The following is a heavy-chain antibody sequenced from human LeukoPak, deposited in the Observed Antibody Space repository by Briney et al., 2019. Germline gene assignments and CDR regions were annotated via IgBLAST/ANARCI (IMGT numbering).Heavy chain of an antibody. V-gene: IGHV1-18*01. J-gene: IGHJ4*02. CDR2: ISAYNGNT. CDR1: GYIFSSYG. Sequence: GASMKVSCKASGYIFSSYGISWVRQAPGQGLEWMGWISAYNGNTKFAQKFQGRVIMTTDTSTSTAYMELRSLRSDDTAVYYCARDVGGGAIYFDSWGQGTLVTVSS. CDR3: ARDVGGGAIYFDS. D-gene: IGHD2-15*01.